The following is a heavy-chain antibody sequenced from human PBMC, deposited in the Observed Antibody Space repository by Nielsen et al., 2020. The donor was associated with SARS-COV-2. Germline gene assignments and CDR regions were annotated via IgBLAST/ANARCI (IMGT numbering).Heavy chain of an antibody. CDR2: IDHSGTA. CDR1: GGSFSGYC. D-gene: IGHD3-9*01. CDR3: ARAPDVDVLTGDYPDGFDV. Sequence: SETLSLTCAVYGGSFSGYCWSWIRQLPGKGLEWIGEIDHSGTATLNPSLKGRVTVSVNPSKNHFSLKMTSMTAADTAVYFCARAPDVDVLTGDYPDGFDVWGQGTGVTVSS. J-gene: IGHJ3*01. V-gene: IGHV4-34*01.